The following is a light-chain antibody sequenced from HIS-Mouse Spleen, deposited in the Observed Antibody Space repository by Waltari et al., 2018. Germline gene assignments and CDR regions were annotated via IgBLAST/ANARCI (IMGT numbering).Light chain of an antibody. CDR1: SRDVGGYNY. V-gene: IGLV2-14*03. CDR3: SSYTSSSTYV. J-gene: IGLJ1*01. Sequence: QSALTQPASVSGSPGQSITISCTGTSRDVGGYNYVPWYQPNPGKAPKLMIYDVSNRPSGVSNRFSGSKSGNTASLTISGLQAEDEADYYCSSYTSSSTYVFGTGTKVTVL. CDR2: DVS.